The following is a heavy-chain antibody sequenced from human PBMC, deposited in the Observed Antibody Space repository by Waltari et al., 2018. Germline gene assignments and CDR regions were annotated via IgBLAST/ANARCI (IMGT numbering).Heavy chain of an antibody. Sequence: EVQLVESGGGLVQPGRSLRLSCAASGFTFDDYAMHWVRQAPGKGWEWVSGISWNSGSIGYADSVKGRFTISRDNAKNSLYLQMNSLRAEDMALYYCAKGRLRWYFDLWGRGTLVTVSS. CDR3: AKGRLRWYFDL. CDR2: ISWNSGSI. D-gene: IGHD6-25*01. CDR1: GFTFDDYA. V-gene: IGHV3-9*03. J-gene: IGHJ2*01.